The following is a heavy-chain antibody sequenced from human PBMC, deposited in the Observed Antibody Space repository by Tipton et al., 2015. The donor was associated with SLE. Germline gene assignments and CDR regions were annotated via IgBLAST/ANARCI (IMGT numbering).Heavy chain of an antibody. Sequence: TLSLTCTVSGDSINSDGYLWTWIRQPPGKGLEWIGYLNYNGGATYSPSLKSRVTTSVDTSKNQFSLNLNSVTAADTAVYYCARIAIAPAMGEYYFDSWGQGTLVTVSS. CDR2: LNYNGGA. J-gene: IGHJ4*02. CDR1: GDSINSDGYL. CDR3: ARIAIAPAMGEYYFDS. V-gene: IGHV4-61*08. D-gene: IGHD2-2*01.